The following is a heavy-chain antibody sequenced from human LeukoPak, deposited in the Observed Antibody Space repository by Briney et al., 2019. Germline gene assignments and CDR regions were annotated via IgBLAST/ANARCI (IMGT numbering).Heavy chain of an antibody. CDR3: AREIYYYMDV. CDR2: IYHSGST. Sequence: SETLSLTCTVSGYSISSGYYWGWIRQPPGKGLEWIGSIYHSGSTNYNPSLKSRVTISVDMSKNQFSLKLSSVTAADTAVYYCAREIYYYMDVWGKGTTVTVSS. J-gene: IGHJ6*03. CDR1: GYSISSGYY. V-gene: IGHV4-38-2*02.